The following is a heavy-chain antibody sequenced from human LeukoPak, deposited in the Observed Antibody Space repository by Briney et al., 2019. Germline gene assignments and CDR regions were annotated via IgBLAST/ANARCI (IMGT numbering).Heavy chain of an antibody. CDR2: ISGSGGST. J-gene: IGHJ4*02. Sequence: GGSLRLSCAASGFTFSSYAMSWVRQAPGKGLEWVSAISGSGGSTYYADSVKGRFTISRDNSKNTLYLQMNSLRAEDTAVYYCARMPRIAVAVIPYCFDYWGQGTLVTVSS. CDR1: GFTFSSYA. V-gene: IGHV3-23*01. CDR3: ARMPRIAVAVIPYCFDY. D-gene: IGHD6-19*01.